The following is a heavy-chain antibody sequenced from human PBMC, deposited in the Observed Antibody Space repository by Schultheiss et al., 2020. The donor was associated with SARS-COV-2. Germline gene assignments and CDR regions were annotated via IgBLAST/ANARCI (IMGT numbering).Heavy chain of an antibody. CDR2: ISYDGSNK. J-gene: IGHJ4*02. Sequence: GGSLRLSCAASGFTFSSYAMHWVRQAPGKGLEWVAVISYDGSNKYYADSVKGRFIISRDNSKNTLYLQMNSLRAEDTAVYYCANSDYNFDYWGQGTLVTVSS. CDR1: GFTFSSYA. CDR3: ANSDYNFDY. V-gene: IGHV3-30*04. D-gene: IGHD4-11*01.